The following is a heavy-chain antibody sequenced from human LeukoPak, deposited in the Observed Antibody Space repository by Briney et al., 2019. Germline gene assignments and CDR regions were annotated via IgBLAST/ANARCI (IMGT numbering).Heavy chain of an antibody. Sequence: GGSLRLSCAASGFTFDDYAMHWVRQAPGKGLEWVSGISWNSGSIGYADSVKGRFTISRDNAKNSLYLQMNSLRTEDTALYYCAKGDCSGGSCYSYGMDVWGQGTTVTVSS. D-gene: IGHD2-15*01. CDR1: GFTFDDYA. J-gene: IGHJ6*02. V-gene: IGHV3-9*01. CDR2: ISWNSGSI. CDR3: AKGDCSGGSCYSYGMDV.